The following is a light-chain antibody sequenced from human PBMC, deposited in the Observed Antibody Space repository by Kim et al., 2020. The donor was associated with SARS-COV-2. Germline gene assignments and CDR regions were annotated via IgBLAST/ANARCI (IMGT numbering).Light chain of an antibody. CDR2: DAS. CDR3: HQRSSWPGT. J-gene: IGKJ1*01. V-gene: IGKV3-11*01. Sequence: EIVLTQSPATLSLSPGDRATLSCRAGQGISNYLAWYQQKPGQATRLLISDASNRATGIPARFSGSGSGTDFTLNISSLEPEDFTFYYCHQRSSWPGTVGQGTKVEIK. CDR1: QGISNY.